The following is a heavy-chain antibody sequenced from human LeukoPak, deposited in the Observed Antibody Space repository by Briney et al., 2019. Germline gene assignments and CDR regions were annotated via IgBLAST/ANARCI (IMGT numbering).Heavy chain of an antibody. CDR3: AGTAMVRNWDYYFDY. Sequence: GASVKVSCKASGYTFTSYYMHWVRQAPGQGLEWMGIINPSGGSTSYAQKFQGRVTMTRDTSTSTVYMELSSLRSEDTAVYYCAGTAMVRNWDYYFDYWGQGTLVTVSS. CDR2: INPSGGST. J-gene: IGHJ4*02. D-gene: IGHD5-18*01. V-gene: IGHV1-46*01. CDR1: GYTFTSYY.